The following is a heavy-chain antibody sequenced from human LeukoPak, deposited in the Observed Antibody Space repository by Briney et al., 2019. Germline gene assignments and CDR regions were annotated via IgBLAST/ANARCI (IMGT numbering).Heavy chain of an antibody. D-gene: IGHD1-1*01. J-gene: IGHJ6*03. V-gene: IGHV4-34*01. CDR1: GGSFSGYY. CDR2: INHSGST. Sequence: SETLSLTCAVYGGSFSGYYWSWIRQPPGKGLEWIGEINHSGSTNYNPSLKSRVTISVDTSKNQFSLKLSSVTAADTAVYYCARATNWNSFHYYYMDVWGKGTTVTVSS. CDR3: ARATNWNSFHYYYMDV.